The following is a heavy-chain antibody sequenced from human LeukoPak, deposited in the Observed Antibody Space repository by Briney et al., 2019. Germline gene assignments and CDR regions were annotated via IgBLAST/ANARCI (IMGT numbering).Heavy chain of an antibody. CDR3: AKPDPGSYCSSTRCYPYYYYYYMDV. J-gene: IGHJ6*03. CDR1: GFTFSSYA. V-gene: IGHV3-23*01. Sequence: GGSLRLSCAASGFTFSSYAMSWVRQAPGKGLEWVSAISGSGGSTYYADSVKGRFTISRDNSKNTLYLQMNSLRAEDTAVYYCAKPDPGSYCSSTRCYPYYYYYYMDVWGKGTTVTVSS. D-gene: IGHD2-2*01. CDR2: ISGSGGST.